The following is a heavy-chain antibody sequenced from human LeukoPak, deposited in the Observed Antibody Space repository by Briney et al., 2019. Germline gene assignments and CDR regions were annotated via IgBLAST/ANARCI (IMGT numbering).Heavy chain of an antibody. CDR1: GGSISSSSYY. CDR3: AREASRMLPGWFDP. J-gene: IGHJ5*02. D-gene: IGHD2-15*01. CDR2: IYYSGST. V-gene: IGHV4-39*07. Sequence: PSETLSLTCTVSGGSISSSSYYWGWIRQPPGKGLEWIGSIYYSGSTYYNPSLKSRVTISVDTSKNQFSLKLSSVTAADTAVYYCAREASRMLPGWFDPWGQGTLVTVSS.